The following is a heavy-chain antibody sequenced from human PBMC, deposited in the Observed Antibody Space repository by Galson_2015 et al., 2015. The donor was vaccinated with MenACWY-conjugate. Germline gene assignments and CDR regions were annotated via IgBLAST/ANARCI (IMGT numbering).Heavy chain of an antibody. Sequence: TVSGGSIYSSDHWWGWIRQPPGKGLEWIASIHHSETTHYSPSLKSRVSISVDTSKNQFSLKLSSVSAADTAVYYCARLPRGINLILEGSWGQGILVTVSS. V-gene: IGHV4-39*01. CDR1: GGSIYSSDHW. J-gene: IGHJ5*02. D-gene: IGHD3-22*01. CDR2: IHHSETT. CDR3: ARLPRGINLILEGS.